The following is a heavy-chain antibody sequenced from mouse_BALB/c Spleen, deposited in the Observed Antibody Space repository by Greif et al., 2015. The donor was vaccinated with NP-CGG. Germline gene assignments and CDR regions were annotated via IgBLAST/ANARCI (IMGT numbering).Heavy chain of an antibody. CDR2: IRNKANGYTT. Sequence: EVKVVESGGGLVQPGGSLRLSCATSGFTFTDYYMSWVRQPPGKALEWLGFIRNKANGYTTEYSASVKGRFTISRDNSQSILYLQMNTLRAEDSATYYCAREYYGYFDAWGAGTTVTVSS. CDR1: GFTFTDYY. J-gene: IGHJ1*01. CDR3: AREYYGYFDA. V-gene: IGHV7-3*02.